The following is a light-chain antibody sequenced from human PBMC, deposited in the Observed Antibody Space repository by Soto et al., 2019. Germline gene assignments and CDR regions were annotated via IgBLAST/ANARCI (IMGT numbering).Light chain of an antibody. V-gene: IGLV2-14*01. Sequence: QSVLTQPASVSGSPGQSITISCTGTSSDVGGYNYVSWYQQHPGKAPKLMIYDVSNRPSRVSNRFSGSKSGNTASLTISGLQAEDEADYYCSSYTSSSTSRVFGTGTKVTVL. CDR3: SSYTSSSTSRV. CDR1: SSDVGGYNY. J-gene: IGLJ1*01. CDR2: DVS.